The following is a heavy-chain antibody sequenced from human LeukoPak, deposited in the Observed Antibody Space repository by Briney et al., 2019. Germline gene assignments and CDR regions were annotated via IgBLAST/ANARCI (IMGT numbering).Heavy chain of an antibody. D-gene: IGHD3-10*01. Sequence: ASVKVSCKASGYTFTGFCIHWVRQAPGQGLEWMGWLNPNSGGTNHAKNFQGRVTMTRDTSISTGYMELSRLRSDDTAVYYCARDLDDYSGSGSYYNGDPLFQHWGQGTLVTVSS. J-gene: IGHJ1*01. CDR2: LNPNSGGT. V-gene: IGHV1-2*02. CDR1: GYTFTGFC. CDR3: ARDLDDYSGSGSYYNGDPLFQH.